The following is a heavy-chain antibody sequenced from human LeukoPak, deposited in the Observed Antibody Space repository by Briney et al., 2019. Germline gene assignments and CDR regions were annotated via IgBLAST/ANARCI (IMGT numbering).Heavy chain of an antibody. CDR1: GFTFSSYA. CDR2: ISGSGGNT. Sequence: GGSLRLSCAASGFTFSSYAMSWVRQAPGKGPEWVSGISGSGGNTYYADSVKGRFTISRDNSKNTVCLQMNSLRAEDRAVYYCARNKGDGGGSLGYWGQGTLVTVSS. CDR3: ARNKGDGGGSLGY. D-gene: IGHD4-23*01. J-gene: IGHJ4*02. V-gene: IGHV3-23*01.